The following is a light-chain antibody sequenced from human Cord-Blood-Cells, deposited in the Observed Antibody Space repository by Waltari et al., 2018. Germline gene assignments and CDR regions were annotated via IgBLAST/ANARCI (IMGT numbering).Light chain of an antibody. CDR3: SSYTSSSTLV. CDR1: GGAVGGYNS. J-gene: IGLJ2*01. CDR2: DVS. V-gene: IGLV2-14*03. Sequence: QSPLTQPPSVSGSPGRSTTISCTETGGAVGGYNSPYWYQHHPGKAPKLMIYDVSNRPSGVSNRCSGSKSGNTAALTISGLQAEDEADYYCSSYTSSSTLVFGGGTKLTVL.